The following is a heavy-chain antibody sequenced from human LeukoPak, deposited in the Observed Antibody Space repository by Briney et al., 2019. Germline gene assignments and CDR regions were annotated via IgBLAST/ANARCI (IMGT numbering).Heavy chain of an antibody. D-gene: IGHD3-22*01. CDR3: ASAPYYYDSSGYYYESFDY. CDR1: GGSFSGYY. V-gene: IGHV4-34*01. CDR2: INHSGST. J-gene: IGHJ4*02. Sequence: PSETLSLTCAVYGGSFSGYYWSWIRQPPGKGLEWIGEINHSGSTNYNPSLKSRVTISVDTSKNQFSLKLSSVTAADTAVYYCASAPYYYDSSGYYYESFDYWGQGTLVTVSS.